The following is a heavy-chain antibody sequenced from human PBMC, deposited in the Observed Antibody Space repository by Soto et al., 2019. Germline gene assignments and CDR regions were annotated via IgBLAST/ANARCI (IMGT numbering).Heavy chain of an antibody. Sequence: ASVKVSCKTSGYTFTDYGINWVRQAPGQGLEWMGWVSPDNGNAGYAQHFQGRVTLTSDTSISTAYMELSSLTSEDMAVYYCEVTTGYWGQGTMVTVSS. J-gene: IGHJ4*02. CDR3: EVTTGY. CDR1: GYTFTDYG. CDR2: VSPDNGNA. V-gene: IGHV1-8*01. D-gene: IGHD1-1*01.